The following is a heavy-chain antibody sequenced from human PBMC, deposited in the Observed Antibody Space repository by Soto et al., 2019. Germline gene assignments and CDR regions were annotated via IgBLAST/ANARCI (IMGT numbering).Heavy chain of an antibody. V-gene: IGHV1-3*01. CDR2: INAANGDT. Sequence: GASVKVSCKASGYTFTSYGIHWVRQAPGQRLEWMGWINAANGDTKYSPKFQGRVTLTRDTSASTAYMELSSLRSEDTAVYYCVRRHVSATGIDCFAPWGKGTLVAVSS. CDR1: GYTFTSYG. J-gene: IGHJ5*02. D-gene: IGHD6-13*01. CDR3: VRRHVSATGIDCFAP.